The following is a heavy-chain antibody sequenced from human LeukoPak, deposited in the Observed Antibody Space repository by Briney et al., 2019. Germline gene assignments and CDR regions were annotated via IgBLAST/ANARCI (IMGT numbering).Heavy chain of an antibody. Sequence: PSETLSLTCAVSGGTFRGYYWSWIRQPPGKGLAWIGEIDHTGSTNYNPSLESRVTLSVDTSKNQVSLNLNSLTAADTAVYARGLRFHVGSGNWFGLWGQGTLVTVSS. V-gene: IGHV4-34*08. J-gene: IGHJ5*02. D-gene: IGHD3-10*01. CDR3: GLRFHVGSGNWFGL. CDR1: GGTFRGYY. CDR2: IDHTGST.